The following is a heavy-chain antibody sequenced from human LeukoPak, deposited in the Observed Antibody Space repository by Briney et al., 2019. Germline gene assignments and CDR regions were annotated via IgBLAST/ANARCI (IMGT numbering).Heavy chain of an antibody. CDR2: IRSNGATA. Sequence: GGSLRLSCAASGFSFSSFAMTWVRQAPGKGLEWVSTIRSNGATAYNADSVKGRFTISRDNSKNTVSLQMNRLRVEDTAIYYCARGQEFDDGVFDSWGQGTLVTVSS. D-gene: IGHD1-1*01. CDR3: ARGQEFDDGVFDS. J-gene: IGHJ4*02. V-gene: IGHV3-23*01. CDR1: GFSFSSFA.